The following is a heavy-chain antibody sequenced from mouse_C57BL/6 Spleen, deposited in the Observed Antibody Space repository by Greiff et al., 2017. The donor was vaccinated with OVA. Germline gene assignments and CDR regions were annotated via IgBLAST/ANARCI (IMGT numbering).Heavy chain of an antibody. V-gene: IGHV1-53*01. CDR2: INPSNGGT. Sequence: QVQLQQPRTELVKPGASAKLSCKASGYTFTSYWMHWVKQRPGQGLEWIGNINPSNGGTNYNEKFKSKATLTVDKSSSTAYMQPSSLTSTNSAVYYCAREGYDYAGYWGQGTALAVSS. D-gene: IGHD2-4*01. CDR1: GYTFTSYW. J-gene: IGHJ2*01. CDR3: AREGYDYAGY.